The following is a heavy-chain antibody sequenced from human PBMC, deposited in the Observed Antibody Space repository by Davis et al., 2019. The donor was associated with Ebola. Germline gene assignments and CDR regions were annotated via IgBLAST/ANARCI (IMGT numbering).Heavy chain of an antibody. CDR2: ISASGGNR. D-gene: IGHD4-23*01. CDR3: ANCDYGGNSGVDF. V-gene: IGHV3-23*01. Sequence: GESLKISCAASGFTFSSYGMSWVRQTPGKGLKWVSGISASGGNRYYGDSVKGRFTISRDNSKNTLYLQMNSLRAEDAAVYYCANCDYGGNSGVDFWGQGTLVTVSS. J-gene: IGHJ4*02. CDR1: GFTFSSYG.